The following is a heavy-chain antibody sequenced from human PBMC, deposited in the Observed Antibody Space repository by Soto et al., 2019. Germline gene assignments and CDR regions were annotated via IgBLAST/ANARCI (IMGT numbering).Heavy chain of an antibody. V-gene: IGHV4-4*02. CDR3: ARSRSGYMLRAFDI. D-gene: IGHD3-3*01. CDR2: INHSGST. Sequence: PSETLSLTCAVSGGSFTSNNWWTWVRQPPGKGLEWIGEINHSGSTNYNPSLKSRVTISVDTSKNQFSLKLSSVTAADTAVYYCARSRSGYMLRAFDIWGQGTMVTVSS. CDR1: GGSFTSNNW. J-gene: IGHJ3*02.